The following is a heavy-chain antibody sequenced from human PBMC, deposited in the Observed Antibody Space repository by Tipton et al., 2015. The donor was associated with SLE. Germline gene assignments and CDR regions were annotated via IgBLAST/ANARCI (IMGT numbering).Heavy chain of an antibody. CDR3: ARRGYTTSIFQH. CDR2: IYYSGST. CDR1: GFSVSSNY. J-gene: IGHJ1*01. Sequence: SLRLSCAASGFSVSSNYISWVRQSPGKGLEWIGNIYYSGSTNYNPSLKSRVTISVDTSNNQVSLKVNSVTAADAAVYYCARRGYTTSIFQHWGQGTPVIVSS. D-gene: IGHD2-15*01. V-gene: IGHV4-4*02.